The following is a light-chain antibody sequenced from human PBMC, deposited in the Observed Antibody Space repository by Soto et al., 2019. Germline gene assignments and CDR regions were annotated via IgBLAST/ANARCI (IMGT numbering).Light chain of an antibody. J-gene: IGKJ1*01. CDR3: QQYGSSPWT. CDR1: QSVRSER. CDR2: DAS. V-gene: IGKV3-20*01. Sequence: EVVMTQSPGTLSVSLGESATLSCRASQSVRSERLAWYQQKPGQAPRLLIYDASNRATGIPDRFSGSGSGTDFTLTISRLEPEDFAVYYCQQYGSSPWTFGQGTKVDI.